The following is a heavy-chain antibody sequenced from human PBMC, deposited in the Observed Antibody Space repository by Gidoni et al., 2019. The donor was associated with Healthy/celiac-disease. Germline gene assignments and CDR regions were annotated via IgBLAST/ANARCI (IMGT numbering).Heavy chain of an antibody. CDR2: INPNSGGT. J-gene: IGHJ6*03. CDR3: ARDVTGDPYYYYMDV. Sequence: EVKKPGASVKVSCTASGYTFTGYYMHWVRQAPGQGLEWMGWINPNSGGTNYAQKFQGRVTMTRDTSISTAYMELSRLRSDDTAVYYCARDVTGDPYYYYMDVWGKGTTVTVSS. D-gene: IGHD7-27*01. CDR1: GYTFTGYY. V-gene: IGHV1-2*02.